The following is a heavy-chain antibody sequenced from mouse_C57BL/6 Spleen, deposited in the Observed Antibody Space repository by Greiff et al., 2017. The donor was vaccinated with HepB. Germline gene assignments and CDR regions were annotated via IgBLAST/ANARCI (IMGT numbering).Heavy chain of an antibody. CDR3: ARGDYLSYYDAMDY. CDR1: GYAFSSSW. J-gene: IGHJ4*01. D-gene: IGHD5-5*01. V-gene: IGHV1-82*01. Sequence: QVQLQQSGPELVKPGASVKISCKASGYAFSSSWMNWVKQRPGQGLEWIGRIYPGDGDTNYNGKFKGKATLTADKSSSTAYMQLSSLTSEDSAVYFCARGDYLSYYDAMDYWGQGTSVTVSS. CDR2: IYPGDGDT.